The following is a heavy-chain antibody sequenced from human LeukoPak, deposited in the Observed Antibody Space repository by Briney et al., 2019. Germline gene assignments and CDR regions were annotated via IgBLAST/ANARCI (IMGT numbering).Heavy chain of an antibody. CDR2: INSDGSST. Sequence: AGGSLRLSCAASGFTFSSYWMHWVRQAPGKGLVWVSRINSDGSSTSYADSVKGRFTISRDNAKNTLYLQMNSLRAEDTAVSHCASNVTVRYLDWLWAGWFAPWGQGTLVTVSS. V-gene: IGHV3-74*01. CDR3: ASNVTVRYLDWLWAGWFAP. J-gene: IGHJ5*02. CDR1: GFTFSSYW. D-gene: IGHD3-9*01.